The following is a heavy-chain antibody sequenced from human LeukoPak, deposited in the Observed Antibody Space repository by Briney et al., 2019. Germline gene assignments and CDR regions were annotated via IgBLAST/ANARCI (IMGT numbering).Heavy chain of an antibody. CDR2: INPSGGST. CDR3: ARDRVSYYYDSSGLDY. J-gene: IGHJ4*02. V-gene: IGHV1-46*01. CDR1: GYTFTSYY. D-gene: IGHD3-22*01. Sequence: ASVKVSCKASGYTFTSYYMHWVRQAPGQGLEWMGIINPSGGSTSYAQKFQGRVTMTRDTSTSTVHMELSSLRSEDTAVYYCARDRVSYYYDSSGLDYWGQGTLVTVSS.